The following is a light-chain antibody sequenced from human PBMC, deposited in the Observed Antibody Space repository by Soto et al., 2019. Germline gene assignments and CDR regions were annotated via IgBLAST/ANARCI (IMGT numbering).Light chain of an antibody. CDR3: SSYTRSSTDV. V-gene: IGLV2-14*01. CDR2: EVT. Sequence: QSAPTQPASVSASPGQSIAISCSGTSSDVGAYDYVSWYQHHPGKAPKLIIYEVTYRPSGVSNRFSASKSGNTASLTISGLQAEDEADYYCSSYTRSSTDVFGTGTKLTVL. J-gene: IGLJ1*01. CDR1: SSDVGAYDY.